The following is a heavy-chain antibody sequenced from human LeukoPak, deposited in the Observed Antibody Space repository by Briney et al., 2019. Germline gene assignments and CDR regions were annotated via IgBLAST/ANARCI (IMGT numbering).Heavy chain of an antibody. CDR3: ARGIWFGELSRGRFDP. CDR1: GYTFTGYY. D-gene: IGHD3-10*01. CDR2: INPNSGGT. V-gene: IGHV1-2*02. Sequence: ASVKVSCKASGYTFTGYYMHWVRQAPGQGLEWMGWINPNSGGTNYAQKFQGRVTMTGDTSISTAYMELSRLRSDDTAVYYCARGIWFGELSRGRFDPWGQGTLVTVSS. J-gene: IGHJ5*02.